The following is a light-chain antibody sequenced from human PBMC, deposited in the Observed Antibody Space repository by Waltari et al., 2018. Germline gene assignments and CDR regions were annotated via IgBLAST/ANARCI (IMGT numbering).Light chain of an antibody. CDR2: DAC. V-gene: IGKV1-5*01. CDR3: QQYNSYSPWT. J-gene: IGKJ1*01. CDR1: QSISSW. Sequence: DIQMTQSPSTLSASVGDRVTITCRASQSISSWLAWYQQKPGKAPKHLIYDACSLESGVPSRFSGSGSGTEFTLTISSLQPDDFATYYCQQYNSYSPWTFGQGTKVEIK.